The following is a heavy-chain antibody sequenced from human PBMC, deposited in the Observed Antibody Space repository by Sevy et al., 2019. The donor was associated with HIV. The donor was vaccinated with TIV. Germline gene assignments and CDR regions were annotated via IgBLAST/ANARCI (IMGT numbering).Heavy chain of an antibody. V-gene: IGHV3-15*01. Sequence: GGSLRLSCAVSGFTFSNAWMNWVRQAPGTGLQWVGLIKSKIDGETTDYVAPVKGRFTITRDDSTNTLYLQMNSLKTEDTGVYYCATAPGYYDSAPFDYWGPGTLVTVSS. D-gene: IGHD3-22*01. CDR3: ATAPGYYDSAPFDY. J-gene: IGHJ4*02. CDR1: GFTFSNAW. CDR2: IKSKIDGETT.